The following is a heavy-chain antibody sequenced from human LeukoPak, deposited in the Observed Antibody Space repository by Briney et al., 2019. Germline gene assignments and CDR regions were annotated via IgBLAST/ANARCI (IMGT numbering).Heavy chain of an antibody. V-gene: IGHV4-61*02. CDR2: IYTSGST. D-gene: IGHD5-12*01. CDR3: ARDPDSGYDFGY. J-gene: IGHJ4*02. CDR1: GGSISGGSYY. Sequence: SETLCLTCTVSGGSISGGSYYWSWIRQPAGKGLEWIGRIYTSGSTNYNPSLKSRVTISVDTSKNQFSLKLSSVTAADTAVYYCARDPDSGYDFGYWGQGTLVTVSS.